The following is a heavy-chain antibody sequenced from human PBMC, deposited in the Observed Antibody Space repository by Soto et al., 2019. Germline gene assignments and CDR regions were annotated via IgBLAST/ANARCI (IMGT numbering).Heavy chain of an antibody. V-gene: IGHV3-23*01. J-gene: IGHJ3*01. Sequence: PGGSLRLSCAASGFTFSSFAMSWVRQAPGKGLEWVSTNSGNGVTTYYAESVKGRITISRDNSKNTLYLQMNSLRAEDTAVFYCAKPPGLRDAFDVWGQGTMVTVSS. CDR2: NSGNGVTT. CDR1: GFTFSSFA. D-gene: IGHD3-16*01. CDR3: AKPPGLRDAFDV.